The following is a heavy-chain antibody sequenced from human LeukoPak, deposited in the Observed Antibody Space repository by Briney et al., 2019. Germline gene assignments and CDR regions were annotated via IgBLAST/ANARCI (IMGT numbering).Heavy chain of an antibody. D-gene: IGHD6-19*01. V-gene: IGHV4-4*07. CDR2: IYTSGST. CDR1: GGSISSYY. CDR3: ARGKVVAGTPGQNSWDY. J-gene: IGHJ4*02. Sequence: PSETLSLTCTVPGGSISSYYWSWIQQPAGKGLEWIGRIYTSGSTNYNPSLKSRVTMSVDTSKNQFSLKLSSVTAADTAVYYCARGKVVAGTPGQNSWDYWGQGTLVTVSS.